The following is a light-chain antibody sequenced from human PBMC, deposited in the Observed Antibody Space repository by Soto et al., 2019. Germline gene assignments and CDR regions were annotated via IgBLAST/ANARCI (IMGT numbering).Light chain of an antibody. V-gene: IGKV1D-12*01. Sequence: DIQMTQSPSSVSASVGDRVTMTCRASQGISTWLAWYQQKPGKAPKLLINAASRLQNGVPSRFSGSGSGTEFTLTIRSLQAEDFATYFCQQANSFPFTFGPGTKVDIK. CDR3: QQANSFPFT. J-gene: IGKJ3*01. CDR1: QGISTW. CDR2: AAS.